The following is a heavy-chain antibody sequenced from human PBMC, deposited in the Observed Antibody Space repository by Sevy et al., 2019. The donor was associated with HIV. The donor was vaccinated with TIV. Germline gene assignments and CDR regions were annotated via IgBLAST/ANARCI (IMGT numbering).Heavy chain of an antibody. CDR1: GYTLSQVS. J-gene: IGHJ4*02. CDR2: FDPEDGET. Sequence: ASVKVSCKVSGYTLSQVSMHWVRQVPGKGLEWMGSFDPEDGETIYTLKFQGRLTMTEDTSTDTAYMELSSLKSEDTAVFYCAITKDYYDSSGCPIDYWGQGTLVTVSS. V-gene: IGHV1-24*01. CDR3: AITKDYYDSSGCPIDY. D-gene: IGHD3-22*01.